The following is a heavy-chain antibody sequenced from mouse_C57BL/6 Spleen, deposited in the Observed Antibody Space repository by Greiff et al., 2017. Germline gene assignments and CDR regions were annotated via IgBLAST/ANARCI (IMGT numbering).Heavy chain of an antibody. CDR1: GYTFTSYW. CDR2: IDPSDSYT. J-gene: IGHJ2*01. Sequence: QVQLQQPGAELVMPGASVKLSCKASGYTFTSYWMHWVKQRPGQGLEWIGEIDPSDSYTNYNQKFKGKSTLTVDKSSSTAYMQLSSLTSEDSAVYYCARNHYSNFLYYFDYWGQGTTLTVSS. V-gene: IGHV1-69*01. CDR3: ARNHYSNFLYYFDY. D-gene: IGHD2-5*01.